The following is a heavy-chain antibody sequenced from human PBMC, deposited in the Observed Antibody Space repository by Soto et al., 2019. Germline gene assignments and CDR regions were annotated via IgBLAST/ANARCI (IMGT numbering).Heavy chain of an antibody. CDR3: ARDHCTNGVCYVSGYGMDV. D-gene: IGHD2-8*01. CDR2: INPSGGST. J-gene: IGHJ6*02. V-gene: IGHV1-46*01. CDR1: GYTFTSYY. Sequence: RASVKVSCKASGYTFTSYYMHWVRQAPGQGLEWMGIINPSGGSTSYAQKFQGRVTMTRDTSTSTVYMELSSLRSEDTAVYYCARDHCTNGVCYVSGYGMDVWGQGTTVTVSS.